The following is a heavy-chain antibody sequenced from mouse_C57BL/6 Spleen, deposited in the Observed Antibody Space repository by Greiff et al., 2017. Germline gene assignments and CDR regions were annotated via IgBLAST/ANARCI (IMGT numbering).Heavy chain of an antibody. D-gene: IGHD1-1*01. CDR2: ISYDGSN. V-gene: IGHV3-6*01. Sequence: EVKLMESGPGLVKPSQSLSLTCSVTGYSITSGYYWNWIRQFPGNKLEWMGYISYDGSNNYNPSLKNRIPITRYTSKNQFFLKLNSVTTEDTATYYCARDSGYYGSRNWYFDVWGTGTTVTVSS. CDR3: ARDSGYYGSRNWYFDV. J-gene: IGHJ1*03. CDR1: GYSITSGYY.